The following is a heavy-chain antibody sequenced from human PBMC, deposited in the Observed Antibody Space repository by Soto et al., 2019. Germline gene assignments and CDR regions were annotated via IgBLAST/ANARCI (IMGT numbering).Heavy chain of an antibody. J-gene: IGHJ2*01. CDR1: GLTFINNA. D-gene: IGHD2-2*01. CDR2: ISGGGDRT. V-gene: IGHV3-23*01. Sequence: EVQLLESGGGLVQPGGSLRLSWVGSGLTFINNARNWVGQTPGKGLEWVSTISGGGDRTFDADTVKGRFTISRDNSKNTVNLQMNSLRADDTAVYYCARKVLGSTSRPDWWYFDLWGRGTLVTVSS. CDR3: ARKVLGSTSRPDWWYFDL.